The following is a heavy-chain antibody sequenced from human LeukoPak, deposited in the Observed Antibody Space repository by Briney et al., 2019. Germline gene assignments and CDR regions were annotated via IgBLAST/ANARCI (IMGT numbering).Heavy chain of an antibody. CDR1: RGSITGYY. CDR3: VAEVEAADSPLGHLNFDS. V-gene: IGHV4-4*08. J-gene: IGHJ4*02. CDR2: ISSSGTT. Sequence: SETLSLTCAVSRGSITGYYWSWIRQPPGKGLEWVGTISSSGTTYYSPSLRSRLTISVDTSKNHFSLKLTSVTAADTAVYYCVAEVEAADSPLGHLNFDSWGQGILASVSS. D-gene: IGHD7-27*01.